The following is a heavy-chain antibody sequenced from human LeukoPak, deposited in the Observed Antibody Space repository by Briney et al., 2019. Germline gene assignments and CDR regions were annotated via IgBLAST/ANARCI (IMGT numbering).Heavy chain of an antibody. Sequence: ASVEVSCKASGYTFTGYYMHWVRQAPGQGLEWMGWINPNSGGTNYAQKFQGRVTMTRDTSISTAYMELSRLRSDDTAVYYCARDPNPSGGSAFDIWGQGTMVTVSS. CDR2: INPNSGGT. CDR1: GYTFTGYY. J-gene: IGHJ3*02. CDR3: ARDPNPSGGSAFDI. D-gene: IGHD2-15*01. V-gene: IGHV1-2*02.